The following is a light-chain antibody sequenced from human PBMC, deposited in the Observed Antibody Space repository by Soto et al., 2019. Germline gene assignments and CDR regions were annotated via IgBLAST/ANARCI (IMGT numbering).Light chain of an antibody. CDR1: RSFSSSY. J-gene: IGKJ2*01. V-gene: IGKV3-20*01. Sequence: EIVLTQSPGTLALSPGERDTLSCRASRSFSSSYLAWYQQMPGQAPRLLIYAASSRATGIPDRFSGSGSGTDFTLTISRLEPEDSAVYYCQQYGSSPPYTFGQGTKLEIK. CDR2: AAS. CDR3: QQYGSSPPYT.